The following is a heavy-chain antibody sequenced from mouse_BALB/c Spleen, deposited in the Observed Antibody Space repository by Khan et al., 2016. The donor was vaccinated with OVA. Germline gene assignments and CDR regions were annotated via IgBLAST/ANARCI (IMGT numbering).Heavy chain of an antibody. J-gene: IGHJ1*01. V-gene: IGHV3-2*02. CDR3: ARDGNWYFDV. D-gene: IGHD2-1*01. CDR2: IRNSGNT. CDR1: GSSIPSDYA. Sequence: VQLQQSGPGLVKPSQSLALTCTVSGSSIPSDYAWNWIRQFPGSKLEWMGYIRNSGNTSYNPSLKSRITITRDTSKNQFFLQLNSVTTEDTATYYWARDGNWYFDVWGAGTTVTVSS.